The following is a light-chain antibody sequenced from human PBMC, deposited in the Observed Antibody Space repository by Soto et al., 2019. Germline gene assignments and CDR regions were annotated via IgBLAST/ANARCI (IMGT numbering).Light chain of an antibody. CDR2: EVS. V-gene: IGLV2-14*01. CDR3: SSYTGGNTYWI. J-gene: IGLJ3*02. CDR1: SSDIGAYNY. Sequence: QSALTKPASVSGSPGQSITISCTGTSSDIGAYNYVSWYQQHPGKAPKVIIFEVSNRPSGVSNRFSGSKSGNTASLTISGLQPEDEADYHCSSYTGGNTYWIFGGGTKLTVL.